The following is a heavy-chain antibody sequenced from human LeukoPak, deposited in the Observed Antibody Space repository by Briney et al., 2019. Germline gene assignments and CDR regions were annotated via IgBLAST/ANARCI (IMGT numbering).Heavy chain of an antibody. D-gene: IGHD4/OR15-4a*01. Sequence: SETLSLTCTVCGGYISSYYWSWIRQPPGKGLEWIGYMSHSGSTNYSPSLKSRVTISLDTSKTQFSLKLPSVPAADTAVYYCARGRTSFDYWGQGPLVPVSS. CDR1: GGYISSYY. J-gene: IGHJ4*02. CDR3: ARGRTSFDY. CDR2: MSHSGST. V-gene: IGHV4-59*01.